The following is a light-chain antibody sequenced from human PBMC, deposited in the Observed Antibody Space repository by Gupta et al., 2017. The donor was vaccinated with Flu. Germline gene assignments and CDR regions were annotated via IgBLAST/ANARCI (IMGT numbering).Light chain of an antibody. V-gene: IGKV3-11*01. CDR2: DVS. Sequence: STRSLSPGDSATLSCRASQSLSGYLAWYKQRPGQAPRLLIYDVSVRATGIPVRFSGSGFGTDFTLTISTREPEDFGVYYCQQRSKAPPHTFGRGTRVEIK. CDR1: QSLSGY. J-gene: IGKJ4*01. CDR3: QQRSKAPPHT.